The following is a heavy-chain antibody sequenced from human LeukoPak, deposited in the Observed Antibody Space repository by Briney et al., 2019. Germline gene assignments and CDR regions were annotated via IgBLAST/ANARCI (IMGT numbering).Heavy chain of an antibody. CDR3: ATQSVVVPPRGPDYYYYGMDV. J-gene: IGHJ6*02. CDR1: GYTFTRHY. CDR2: IIPILGIA. D-gene: IGHD2-2*01. V-gene: IGHV1-69*02. Sequence: SVKVSCKTSGYTFTRHYVHWVRQAPGQGLEWMGRIIPILGIANYAQKVQGRVTITADKSTSTAYMELSSLRSEDTAVYYCATQSVVVPPRGPDYYYYGMDVWGQGTTVTVSS.